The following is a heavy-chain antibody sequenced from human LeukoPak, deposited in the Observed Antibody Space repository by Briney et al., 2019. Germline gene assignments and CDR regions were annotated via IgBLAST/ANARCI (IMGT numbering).Heavy chain of an antibody. CDR2: INAGNGNT. D-gene: IGHD3-16*02. J-gene: IGHJ4*02. CDR1: GFTFTSSA. Sequence: ASVKVSCKASGFTFTSSAVQWVRQAPGQRLEWMGWINAGNGNTKYSQKFQGRVTITRDTSASTAYMELSSLRSEDTAVYYCARCDYVWGSYRPYYFDYWGQGTLVTVSS. V-gene: IGHV1-3*01. CDR3: ARCDYVWGSYRPYYFDY.